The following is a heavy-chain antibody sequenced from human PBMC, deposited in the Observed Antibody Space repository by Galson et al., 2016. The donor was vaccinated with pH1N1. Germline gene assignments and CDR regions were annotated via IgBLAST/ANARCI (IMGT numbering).Heavy chain of an antibody. CDR1: GFSFSSYW. J-gene: IGHJ4*02. V-gene: IGHV3-7*04. CDR3: VRAIGAKSAY. CDR2: IKQDGTEK. Sequence: SLRLSCAASGFSFSSYWMSWVRQAPGKGLEWVANIKQDGTEKYYVASVKGRFTISRDNAKNSLYLQMNSLRVEDTAVYYCVRAIGAKSAYWGQGTLVTASS. D-gene: IGHD4/OR15-4a*01.